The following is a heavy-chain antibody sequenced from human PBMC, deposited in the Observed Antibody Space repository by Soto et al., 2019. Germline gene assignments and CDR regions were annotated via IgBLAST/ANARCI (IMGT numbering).Heavy chain of an antibody. CDR1: GFTFSNYW. J-gene: IGHJ6*02. Sequence: PGGSLRLSCAASGFTFSNYWMSWVRQAPGKGLEWVANIKQDGSEKYYVDSVKGRFTISRDNAKNSLYLQMNSLRAEDTAVYYCARGDSGSYYFSDYYGMDVWGQGTTVTVSS. CDR3: ARGDSGSYYFSDYYGMDV. CDR2: IKQDGSEK. V-gene: IGHV3-7*03. D-gene: IGHD1-26*01.